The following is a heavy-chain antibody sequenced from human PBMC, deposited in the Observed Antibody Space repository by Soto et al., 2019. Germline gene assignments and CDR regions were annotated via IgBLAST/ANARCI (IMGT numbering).Heavy chain of an antibody. J-gene: IGHJ4*02. CDR3: AREGDHYNCDYGLDF. V-gene: IGHV1-3*01. Sequence: QVLLVQSGAEVRKPGASVKFSCKASGYTFTRFAIHWVRQAPGQGLEWMGWINAVNGNTRYSQKFQGRATLTLDTAADTAYMEVSSLTSGDTATYYCAREGDHYNCDYGLDFWGQGTLLTVSS. CDR2: INAVNGNT. D-gene: IGHD1-20*01. CDR1: GYTFTRFA.